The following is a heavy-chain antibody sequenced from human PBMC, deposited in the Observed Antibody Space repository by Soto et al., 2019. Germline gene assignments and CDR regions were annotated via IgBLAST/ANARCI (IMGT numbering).Heavy chain of an antibody. J-gene: IGHJ4*01. D-gene: IGHD3-22*01. Sequence: GGSLRLSCAASGVAFSNAWINWVRQAPGKGLEWVGRIKSKGHGGTTDFAAPVRGRFAISRDDPRNLVYMQMNSLNTEDTAVYYCTTDSYTSVIVVRFDYWGHGTLVTVSS. V-gene: IGHV3-15*07. CDR2: IKSKGHGGTT. CDR1: GVAFSNAW. CDR3: TTDSYTSVIVVRFDY.